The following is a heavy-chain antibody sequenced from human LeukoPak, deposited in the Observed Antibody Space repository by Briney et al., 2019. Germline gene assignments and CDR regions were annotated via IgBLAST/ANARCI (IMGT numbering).Heavy chain of an antibody. CDR1: GFTFSSYA. Sequence: GGSLRLSCAASGFTFSSYAMSWVRQAPGKGLEWVSAISGSGGSTYYADPVKGRFTISRDNSKNTLYLQMNSLRAEDTAVYYCAKDQGITIFGVVGYFDYWGQGTLVTVSS. J-gene: IGHJ4*02. V-gene: IGHV3-23*01. D-gene: IGHD3-3*01. CDR2: ISGSGGST. CDR3: AKDQGITIFGVVGYFDY.